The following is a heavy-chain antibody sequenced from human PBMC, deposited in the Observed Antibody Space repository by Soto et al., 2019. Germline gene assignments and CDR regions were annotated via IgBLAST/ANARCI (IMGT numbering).Heavy chain of an antibody. CDR2: CKSKTDGGTT. V-gene: IGHV3-15*07. CDR1: GFTFSNAW. D-gene: IGHD5-12*01. J-gene: IGHJ4*02. CDR3: TTEGRRGYSGYDWDY. Sequence: EVQLVESGGGLVKPGGSLRLSCAASGFTFSNAWMIWVRQAPGKGLEWVGRCKSKTDGGTTDYAAPVKGRFTMSRDDSKNMLYLQMNSLKTEDTGVYYCTTEGRRGYSGYDWDYWGQGTLVTVSS.